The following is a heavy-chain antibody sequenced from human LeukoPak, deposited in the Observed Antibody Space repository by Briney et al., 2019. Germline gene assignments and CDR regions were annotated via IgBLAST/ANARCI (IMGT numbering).Heavy chain of an antibody. Sequence: GGSLRLSCAACGFTFSSYWMHWVRQAPGKGLVWVSRINSDGSSTSYADSVKGRFTISRDNAKNTLYLQMNSLRAEDTAVYYCASPDVAWGTYSSGWNLAWGQGTLVTVSS. J-gene: IGHJ4*02. CDR2: INSDGSST. D-gene: IGHD6-19*01. V-gene: IGHV3-74*01. CDR1: GFTFSSYW. CDR3: ASPDVAWGTYSSGWNLA.